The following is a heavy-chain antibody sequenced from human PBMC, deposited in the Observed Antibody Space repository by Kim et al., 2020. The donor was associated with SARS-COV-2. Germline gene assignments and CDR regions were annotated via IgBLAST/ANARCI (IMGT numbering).Heavy chain of an antibody. V-gene: IGHV4-39*01. D-gene: IGHD3-10*01. Sequence: PSLQSRVTISVDSSKNQFSLKLSSVTAADTAVYYCARQGRITMVRGVMGYWGQGTLVTVSS. CDR3: ARQGRITMVRGVMGY. J-gene: IGHJ4*02.